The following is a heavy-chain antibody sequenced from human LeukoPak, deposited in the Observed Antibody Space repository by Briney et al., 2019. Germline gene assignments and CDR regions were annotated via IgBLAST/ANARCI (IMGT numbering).Heavy chain of an antibody. V-gene: IGHV1-2*02. Sequence: VASVKVSCKASGYTFTSYYMHWVRQAPGQGLEWMGWINPNSGGTNYAQKFQGRVTMTRDTSISTAYMELGRLRSDDTAVYYCARAGRITMVRGVITTYYWGQGTMVTVSS. CDR1: GYTFTSYY. CDR2: INPNSGGT. J-gene: IGHJ4*02. D-gene: IGHD3-10*01. CDR3: ARAGRITMVRGVITTYY.